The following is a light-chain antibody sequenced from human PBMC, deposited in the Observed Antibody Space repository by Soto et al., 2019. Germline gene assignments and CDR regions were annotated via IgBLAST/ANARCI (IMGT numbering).Light chain of an antibody. CDR1: QSVSSSY. J-gene: IGKJ1*01. CDR3: QQYGSSPLT. Sequence: EIVLTQSPGTLSLSPGGRATLSCRASQSVSSSYFAWYQQKPGQAPRLLIYGASTRATGIPARFSGSGSGTEFTLTISSLQSEDFAVYYCQQYGSSPLTFGQGTKVDIK. CDR2: GAS. V-gene: IGKV3-20*01.